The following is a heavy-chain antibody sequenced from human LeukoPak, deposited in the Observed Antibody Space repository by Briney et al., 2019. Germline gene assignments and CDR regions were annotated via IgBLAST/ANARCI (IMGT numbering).Heavy chain of an antibody. D-gene: IGHD6-13*01. CDR3: ARDIAAIEGYMDV. J-gene: IGHJ6*03. Sequence: ASVKVSCTASGYTFTGYYMHWVRQAPGQGLEWMGWINPNSGGTNYAQKFQGRVTMTRDTSISTAYMELSRLRSDDTAVYYCARDIAAIEGYMDVWGKGTTVTISS. CDR1: GYTFTGYY. CDR2: INPNSGGT. V-gene: IGHV1-2*02.